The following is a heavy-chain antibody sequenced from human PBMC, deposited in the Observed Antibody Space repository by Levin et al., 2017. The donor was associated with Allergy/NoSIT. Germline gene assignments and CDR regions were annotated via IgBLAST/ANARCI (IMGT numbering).Heavy chain of an antibody. CDR1: GFTVTSNY. CDR2: IYSGGST. D-gene: IGHD1-26*01. CDR3: ARALIVGATSGGDY. J-gene: IGHJ4*02. V-gene: IGHV3-66*01. Sequence: GGSLRLSCAASGFTVTSNYMSWVRQAPGKGLEWVSGIYSGGSTHYAASVKGRFTISRDFSKNTLYLQMNSLRAEDTAVYYCARALIVGATSGGDYWGQGILVTVSS.